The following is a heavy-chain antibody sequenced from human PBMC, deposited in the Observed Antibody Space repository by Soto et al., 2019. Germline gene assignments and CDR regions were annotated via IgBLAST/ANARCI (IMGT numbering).Heavy chain of an antibody. J-gene: IGHJ3*01. Sequence: EVQLVESGGGLVQPGGSLRLSCAASGFTFSNYWMSWVRQAPGKGLEWVANIIQDGSEKYYVDSVKGRFTISRDNAKNSLYLQRNSLRAGDTAVYYCATNRAFDLWGQGTMVTVSS. CDR1: GFTFSNYW. CDR3: ATNRAFDL. V-gene: IGHV3-7*01. CDR2: IIQDGSEK.